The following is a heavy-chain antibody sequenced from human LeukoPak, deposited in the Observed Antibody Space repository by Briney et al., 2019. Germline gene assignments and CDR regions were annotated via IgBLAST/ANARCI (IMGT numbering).Heavy chain of an antibody. J-gene: IGHJ4*02. D-gene: IGHD3-22*01. V-gene: IGHV3-30*18. CDR2: ISYDGSNK. CDR1: GFTFSSYG. Sequence: GGSLRLSCAASGFTFSSYGMHWVRQAPGKGLEWVAVISYDGSNKYYADSVKGRFTISRDNSKNTLYLQMNSLRAEDTAVYYCAKPRDKVVVVMEIGYWGQGTLVTVSS. CDR3: AKPRDKVVVVMEIGY.